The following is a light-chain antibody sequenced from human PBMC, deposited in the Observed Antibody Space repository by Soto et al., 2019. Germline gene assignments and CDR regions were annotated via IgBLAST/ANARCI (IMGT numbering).Light chain of an antibody. V-gene: IGKV1-39*01. Sequence: IQITQSPSTLSGSVGDRVTITCRASQGISSYLNWYQQKPGKAPKLLIYAASSLQSGVPSRFSGSGSGTDFTLTISSLQPEDFATYYCQQSYSTPRTFGQGTKVDIK. CDR1: QGISSY. CDR2: AAS. CDR3: QQSYSTPRT. J-gene: IGKJ1*01.